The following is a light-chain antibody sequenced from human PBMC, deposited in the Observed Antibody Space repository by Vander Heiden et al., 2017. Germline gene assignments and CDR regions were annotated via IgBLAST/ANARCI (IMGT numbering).Light chain of an antibody. CDR1: SSNIGSNT. CDR2: SNN. J-gene: IGLJ2*01. CDR3: AAWDDSLNVVV. V-gene: IGLV1-44*01. Sequence: QSLLTPPPSPSGTPGQRVTISCSGSSSNIGSNTVNWYQQLPGTAPELLIYSNNQRPSGVPDRFSGSKSGTSASLAISGLQSEDEADYYCAAWDDSLNVVVFGGGTKLTVL.